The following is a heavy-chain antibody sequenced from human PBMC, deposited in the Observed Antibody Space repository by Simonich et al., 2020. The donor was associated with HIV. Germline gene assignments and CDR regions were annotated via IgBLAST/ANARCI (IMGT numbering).Heavy chain of an antibody. V-gene: IGHV1-69*13. CDR3: ARKGGGRGVYYFDY. CDR2: NTPIVGTA. Sequence: QVQLVQSGAEVKKPGSSVKVSCKASGGTFSSFAISWVRQAPGLGLEWVGGNTPIVGTANDAQMFQGRVTITADESTSTAYMELSSLRSEDTGIYYCARKGGGRGVYYFDYWGQGTLVTVSS. CDR1: GGTFSSFA. D-gene: IGHD3-10*01. J-gene: IGHJ4*02.